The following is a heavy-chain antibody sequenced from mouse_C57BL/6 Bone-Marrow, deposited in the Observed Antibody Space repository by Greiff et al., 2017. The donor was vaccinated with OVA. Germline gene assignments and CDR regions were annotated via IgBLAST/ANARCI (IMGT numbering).Heavy chain of an antibody. J-gene: IGHJ2*01. D-gene: IGHD1-1*01. CDR2: IHPNSGST. CDR3: AGELTTVVVPDY. CDR1: GYTFTSYW. V-gene: IGHV1-64*01. Sequence: VQLQQPGAELVKPGASVKLSCKASGYTFTSYWMHWVKQRPGQGLEWIGMIHPNSGSTNYNEKFKSKATLTVDKSSSTAYMQLSSLTSEDSAVYYGAGELTTVVVPDYWGQGTTLTVSS.